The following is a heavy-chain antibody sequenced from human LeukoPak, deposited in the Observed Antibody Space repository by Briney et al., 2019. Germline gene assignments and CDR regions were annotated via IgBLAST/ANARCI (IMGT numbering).Heavy chain of an antibody. CDR2: IKQDGSEK. Sequence: GGSLRLSCAASGFTFSSYWMSWARQAPGKGLEWVANIKQDGSEKYYVDSVKGRFTISRDNAKNSLYLQMNSLRAEDTAVYYCARELRVYYDILTGYYGYYYYGMDVWGQGTTVTVSS. CDR3: ARELRVYYDILTGYYGYYYYGMDV. CDR1: GFTFSSYW. V-gene: IGHV3-7*01. D-gene: IGHD3-9*01. J-gene: IGHJ6*02.